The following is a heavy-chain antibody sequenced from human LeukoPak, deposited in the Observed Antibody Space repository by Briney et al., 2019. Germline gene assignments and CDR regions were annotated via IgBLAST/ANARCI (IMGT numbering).Heavy chain of an antibody. Sequence: PGGSLRLSCAASGFTFSSYAMNWVRQAPGKGLEWVSSISANGGETHYADSVKGRFTISRDNSKNTLYLQINNPRVEDTAVYYCAKQYYDFPLDYWGQGTLVTVSS. V-gene: IGHV3-23*01. CDR1: GFTFSSYA. CDR2: ISANGGET. D-gene: IGHD3-3*01. J-gene: IGHJ4*02. CDR3: AKQYYDFPLDY.